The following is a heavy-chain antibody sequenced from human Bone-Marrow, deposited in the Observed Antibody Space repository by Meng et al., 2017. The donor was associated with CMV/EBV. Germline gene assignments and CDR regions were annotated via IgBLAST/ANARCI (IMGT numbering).Heavy chain of an antibody. J-gene: IGHJ6*02. Sequence: GSLRLSCAVYGGSFSGYYWSWIRQPPGKGLEWIGEINHSGSTNYNPSLKSRVTISVDTSKNQFSLKLSSVTAADTAVYYCARVTVAGTFWPNYYGMDVWGQGTTVTVSS. CDR3: ARVTVAGTFWPNYYGMDV. CDR1: GGSFSGYY. CDR2: INHSGST. V-gene: IGHV4-34*01. D-gene: IGHD6-19*01.